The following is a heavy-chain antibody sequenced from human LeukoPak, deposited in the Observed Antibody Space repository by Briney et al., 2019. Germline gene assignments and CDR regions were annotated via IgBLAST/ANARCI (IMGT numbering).Heavy chain of an antibody. Sequence: ASVKVSCKASGYTFTGYYMHWVRQAPGQGLEWMGWINPNSGGTNYAQKFQGRVTMTRDTSISTAHMELSRLRSDDTAVYYCARTSCSSTSCYTGTGGFDYWGQGTLVTVSS. CDR1: GYTFTGYY. CDR3: ARTSCSSTSCYTGTGGFDY. D-gene: IGHD2-2*02. CDR2: INPNSGGT. J-gene: IGHJ4*02. V-gene: IGHV1-2*02.